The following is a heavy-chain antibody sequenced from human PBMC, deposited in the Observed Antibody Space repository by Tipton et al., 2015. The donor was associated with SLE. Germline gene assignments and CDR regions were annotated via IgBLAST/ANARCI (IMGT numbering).Heavy chain of an antibody. CDR2: IYYSGTT. CDR3: ARGGSKHYDFWGRQMGPHAFDI. J-gene: IGHJ3*02. Sequence: TLSLTCSVSGASINSDYWGWIRQPPGKGLEWIGNIYYSGTTYYNSSLKSRVTISVDTSKNQFSLKLRSVTAADTAVYYCARGGSKHYDFWGRQMGPHAFDIWGQETKVSVSS. D-gene: IGHD3-3*01. V-gene: IGHV4-39*07. CDR1: GASINSDY.